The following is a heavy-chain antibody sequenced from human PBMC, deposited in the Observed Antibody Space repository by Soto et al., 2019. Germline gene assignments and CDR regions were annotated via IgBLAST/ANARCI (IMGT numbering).Heavy chain of an antibody. D-gene: IGHD4-17*01. J-gene: IGHJ6*02. CDR3: ATVYGDSGPGWEGYYYYGMDV. Sequence: SETLSLTCTVSGGSISSSSYYWGWIRQPPGKGLEWIGSIYYSGSTYYNPSLKSRVTISVDTSKNQFSLKLSSVTAADTAVYYCATVYGDSGPGWEGYYYYGMDVWGQGTTVTVSS. V-gene: IGHV4-39*01. CDR2: IYYSGST. CDR1: GGSISSSSYY.